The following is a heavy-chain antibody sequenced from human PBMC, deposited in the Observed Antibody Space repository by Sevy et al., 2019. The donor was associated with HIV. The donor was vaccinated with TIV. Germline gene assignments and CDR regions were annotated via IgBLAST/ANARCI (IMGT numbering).Heavy chain of an antibody. Sequence: GGSLRLSCAASGFTFSSYEMNWVRQAPGKGLEWVSYISSSGSTIYYAGSVKGRFTISRDNAKNSLYLQMNSLRAEDTAVYYCARYYDIWGLRDYYMDVWGKGTTVTVSS. V-gene: IGHV3-48*03. J-gene: IGHJ6*03. CDR3: ARYYDIWGLRDYYMDV. CDR2: ISSSGSTI. D-gene: IGHD3-9*01. CDR1: GFTFSSYE.